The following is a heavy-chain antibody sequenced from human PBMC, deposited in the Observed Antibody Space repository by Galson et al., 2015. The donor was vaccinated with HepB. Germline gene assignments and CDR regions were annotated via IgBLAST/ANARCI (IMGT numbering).Heavy chain of an antibody. J-gene: IGHJ6*03. CDR2: ISYDGSNK. CDR1: GFTFSSYA. D-gene: IGHD3-3*01. V-gene: IGHV3-30-3*01. CDR3: ARSSRFLEWLATYYYMDV. Sequence: SLRLSCAASGFTFSSYAMHWVRQAPGKGLEWVAVISYDGSNKYYADSVKGRFTISRDNSKNTLYLQMNSLRAEDTAVYYCARSSRFLEWLATYYYMDVWGKGTTVTVSS.